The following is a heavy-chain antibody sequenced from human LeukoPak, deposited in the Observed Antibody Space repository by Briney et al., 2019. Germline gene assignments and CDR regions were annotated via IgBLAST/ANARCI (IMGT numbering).Heavy chain of an antibody. Sequence: SVKVSCKASGGTFSSYAISWVRHAPGQGLEWMGGIIPIFGTANYAQKFQGRVTITADESTSTAYMELSSLRSEDTAVYYCARGSYYDILTGYYHYWGQGTLVTVSS. CDR2: IIPIFGTA. J-gene: IGHJ4*02. V-gene: IGHV1-69*13. D-gene: IGHD3-9*01. CDR1: GGTFSSYA. CDR3: ARGSYYDILTGYYHY.